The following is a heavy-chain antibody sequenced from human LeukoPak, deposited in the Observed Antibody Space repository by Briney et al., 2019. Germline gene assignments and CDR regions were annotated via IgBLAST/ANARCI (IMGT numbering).Heavy chain of an antibody. CDR1: GGSISSYY. D-gene: IGHD4-17*01. CDR3: ARDDGSTVTTYFDY. J-gene: IGHJ4*02. CDR2: IYYSGST. V-gene: IGHV4-59*01. Sequence: SETLSLTCTVSGGSISSYYWSWIRQPPGKGLEWIGYIYYSGSTNYNPSLKSRVTISVDTSKNQFSLKLSSVTAADTAVYYCARDDGSTVTTYFDYWGQGTLVTVSS.